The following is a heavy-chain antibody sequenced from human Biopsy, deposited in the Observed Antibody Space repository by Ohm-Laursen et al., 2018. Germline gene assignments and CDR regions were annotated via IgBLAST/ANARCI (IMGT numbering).Heavy chain of an antibody. CDR3: ARLGSGDYFPTFFDF. CDR1: GVSINGGRYY. V-gene: IGHV4-31*03. Sequence: TLSLTCIVSGVSINGGRYYWNWIRHHPGKGLEWIGNIFYSANTYYNPSLKSRVTISVDTSKNQFSLKLSSVTAADTAVYYCARLGSGDYFPTFFDFWGQGALVTASS. D-gene: IGHD5-12*01. CDR2: IFYSANT. J-gene: IGHJ4*02.